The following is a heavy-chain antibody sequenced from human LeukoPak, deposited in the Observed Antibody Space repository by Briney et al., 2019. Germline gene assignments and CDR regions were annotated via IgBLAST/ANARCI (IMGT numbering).Heavy chain of an antibody. CDR2: IYYSGST. CDR1: GGSISSYY. J-gene: IGHJ3*01. Sequence: SETLSLTCTVSGGSISSYYWSWIRQPPGKGLEWIGYIYYSGSTNYNPSLKSRVTISVDTSKNQFSLKLSSVTAADTAVYYCARARAQDGYNPWGQGTMVTVSS. V-gene: IGHV4-59*01. CDR3: ARARAQDGYNP. D-gene: IGHD5-24*01.